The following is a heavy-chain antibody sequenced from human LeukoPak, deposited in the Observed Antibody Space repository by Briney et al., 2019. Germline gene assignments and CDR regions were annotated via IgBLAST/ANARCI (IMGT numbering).Heavy chain of an antibody. CDR2: ISGSGGST. Sequence: GGSLRLSCAGSGFSVSNYYMSWVRQAPGKGLECVSPISGSGGSTYYAVSVRGRFTVSRDNSKNTLFLQMDSLRAEDTAVYYCAKSPTGSSWPSIDYWGQGTLVTVSS. CDR3: AKSPTGSSWPSIDY. V-gene: IGHV3-23*01. D-gene: IGHD6-13*01. CDR1: GFSVSNYY. J-gene: IGHJ4*02.